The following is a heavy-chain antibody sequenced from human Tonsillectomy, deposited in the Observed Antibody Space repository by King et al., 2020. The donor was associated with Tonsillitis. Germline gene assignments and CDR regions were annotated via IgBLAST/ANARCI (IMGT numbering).Heavy chain of an antibody. Sequence: VQLVESGGGLVKPGGSLRLSCAASGFTFSNAWMSWVRQAPGKGLEWVGRIKSKTDGGTTDYAAPVKGRFTISGDDSKNTLYLQLNSLKTEDTAVYYCTTAPRIVATDYWGQGTLVTVSS. J-gene: IGHJ4*02. CDR1: GFTFSNAW. CDR2: IKSKTDGGTT. CDR3: TTAPRIVATDY. V-gene: IGHV3-15*01. D-gene: IGHD5-12*01.